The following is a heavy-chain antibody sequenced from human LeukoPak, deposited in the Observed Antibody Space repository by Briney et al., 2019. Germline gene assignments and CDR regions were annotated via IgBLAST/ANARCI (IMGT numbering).Heavy chain of an antibody. CDR2: IKQDETET. Sequence: GGSLRLSCAASGFSFGTHWMAWVRQPPGAGPEWVANIKQDETETYYADAVRGRFTITRDNAKNSLYLQMDNLRGEDTAVHYCARDSGDRPQAVGYFFDYWGQGSLVTVSS. D-gene: IGHD7-27*01. CDR3: ARDSGDRPQAVGYFFDY. V-gene: IGHV3-7*01. J-gene: IGHJ4*02. CDR1: GFSFGTHW.